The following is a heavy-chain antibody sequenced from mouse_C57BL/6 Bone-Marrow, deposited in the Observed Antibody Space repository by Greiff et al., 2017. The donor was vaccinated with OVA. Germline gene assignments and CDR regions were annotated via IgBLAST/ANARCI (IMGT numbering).Heavy chain of an antibody. V-gene: IGHV1-55*01. CDR1: GYTFTSYW. CDR3: ARENYYGSVYYAMDY. Sequence: QVQLQQPGAELVKPGASVKMSCKASGYTFTSYWITWVKQRPGQGLEWIGDIYPGSGSTNYNEKFKSKATLTVDTSSSTAYMQLSSLTSEDSAVYYCARENYYGSVYYAMDYWGQGTSVTVSS. D-gene: IGHD1-1*01. CDR2: IYPGSGST. J-gene: IGHJ4*01.